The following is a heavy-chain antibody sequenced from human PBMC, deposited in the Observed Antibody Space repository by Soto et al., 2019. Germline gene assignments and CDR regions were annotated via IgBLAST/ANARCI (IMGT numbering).Heavy chain of an antibody. J-gene: IGHJ2*01. Sequence: QVPLVQSGPEVKRPGASVKVSCKPSGCTFTSYGISWVRQAPGQGLEWMGWISAHNGNTNYAQKVQGRVTMTTDTSTSTAYMELTSLRSDDTAVYYCARSWYSTTRYFDFWGRGTLVTVSS. CDR1: GCTFTSYG. CDR3: ARSWYSTTRYFDF. V-gene: IGHV1-18*01. D-gene: IGHD1-26*01. CDR2: ISAHNGNT.